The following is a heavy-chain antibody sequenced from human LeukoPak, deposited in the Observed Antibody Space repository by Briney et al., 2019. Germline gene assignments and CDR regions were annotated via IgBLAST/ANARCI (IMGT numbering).Heavy chain of an antibody. D-gene: IGHD6-6*01. V-gene: IGHV1-69*04. CDR2: IIPILGIA. Sequence: SVKVSCKASGGTFSSYAISWVRQAPGQGLEWMGRIIPILGIANYAQKFQGRVTITADKSTSTAYMELSSLRSEDTAVYYCARDGFSSSDYYCYMDVWGKGTTVTVSS. CDR1: GGTFSSYA. CDR3: ARDGFSSSDYYCYMDV. J-gene: IGHJ6*03.